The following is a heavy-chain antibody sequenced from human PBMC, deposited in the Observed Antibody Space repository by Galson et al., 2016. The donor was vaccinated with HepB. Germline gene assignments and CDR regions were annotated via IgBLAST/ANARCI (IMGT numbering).Heavy chain of an antibody. V-gene: IGHV1-18*01. CDR2: ISTYNGNT. J-gene: IGHJ4*02. CDR1: GYSFTSYG. D-gene: IGHD3-3*01. Sequence: SVKVSCKASGYSFTSYGISWVRQAPGQGLEWMGWISTYNGNTNYAPKLQGRVTMTTDTSTNTAYMEVRSLRSDDTAVYYRARDNSRTIFGVFFPKSLGYWGQGTLVTVSS. CDR3: ARDNSRTIFGVFFPKSLGY.